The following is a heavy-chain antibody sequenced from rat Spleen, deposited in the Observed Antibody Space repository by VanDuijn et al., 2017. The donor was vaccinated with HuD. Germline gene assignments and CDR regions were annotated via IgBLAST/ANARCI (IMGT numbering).Heavy chain of an antibody. CDR3: ARQYYGYTD. V-gene: IGHV5S23*01. CDR2: ISSGGGAT. J-gene: IGHJ3*01. CDR1: GFTFSNFP. Sequence: EVQLVESGGGLVQPGRSLKLSCAASGFTFSNFPMAWVRQAPKRGLEWVASISSGGGATYYSDSVKGRFTGSRDNAKSTLYLQMDSLRSEDTASYYCARQYYGYTDWGQGTLVTVSS. D-gene: IGHD1-9*01.